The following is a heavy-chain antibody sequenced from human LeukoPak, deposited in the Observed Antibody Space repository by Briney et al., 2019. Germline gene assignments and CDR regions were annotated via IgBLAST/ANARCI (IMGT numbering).Heavy chain of an antibody. Sequence: GGSLRLSCAASGFTFSSYSMNWVRQAPGKGLEWVSSISSSSSYIYYADSVKGRFTISRDNAKNSLYLQMNSLRAEDTAVYYCARGGRAYYYDSSGYYGDYWGQGTLVTVSS. CDR1: GFTFSSYS. CDR3: ARGGRAYYYDSSGYYGDY. D-gene: IGHD3-22*01. CDR2: ISSSSSYI. V-gene: IGHV3-21*01. J-gene: IGHJ4*02.